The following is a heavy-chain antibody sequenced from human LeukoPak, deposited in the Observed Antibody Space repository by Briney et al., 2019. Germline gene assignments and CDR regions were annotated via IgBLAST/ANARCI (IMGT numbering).Heavy chain of an antibody. V-gene: IGHV3-23*01. J-gene: IGHJ4*02. CDR2: ISGSGGST. CDR3: AVEMATIAPTVSAPLDY. D-gene: IGHD5-24*01. Sequence: GGSLRLSCAASGFTFSSYAMSWVRQAPGKGLEWVSAISGSGGSTYYADSVKGRFTISRDNSKNTLYLQMNSLGAEDTAVYYCAVEMATIAPTVSAPLDYWGQGTLVTVSS. CDR1: GFTFSSYA.